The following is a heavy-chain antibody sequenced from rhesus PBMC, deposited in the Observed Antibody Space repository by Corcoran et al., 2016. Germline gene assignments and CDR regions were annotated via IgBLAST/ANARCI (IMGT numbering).Heavy chain of an antibody. CDR1: GGSITSAYYY. CDR3: ARCIAAAGNCYFDF. Sequence: QVQLQESGPGLVKPSETLSLTCAVSGGSITSAYYYWSWIRQPPGKGLGWIGSNTYMGSSSYNPSLKSRVTISRDTSKNQVSLKLTSVTAADTAIYYCARCIAAAGNCYFDFWGQGVLVTVSS. CDR2: NTYMGSS. D-gene: IGHD6-31*01. V-gene: IGHV4-122*02. J-gene: IGHJ4*01.